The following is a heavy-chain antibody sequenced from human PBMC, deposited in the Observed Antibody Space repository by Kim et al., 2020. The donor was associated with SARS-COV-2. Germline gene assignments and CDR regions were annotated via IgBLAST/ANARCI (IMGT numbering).Heavy chain of an antibody. J-gene: IGHJ3*02. Sequence: SETLSLTCTVSGGSIGSSSYYWGWIRQPPGKGLEWIGSIYYSGSTYYNPSLKSRVTISVDTSKNQFSLKLSSVTAADTAVYYCARQYYDFWSGYYSISFDIWGQGKMGTVSS. V-gene: IGHV4-39*01. CDR3: ARQYYDFWSGYYSISFDI. CDR1: GGSIGSSSYY. CDR2: IYYSGST. D-gene: IGHD3-3*01.